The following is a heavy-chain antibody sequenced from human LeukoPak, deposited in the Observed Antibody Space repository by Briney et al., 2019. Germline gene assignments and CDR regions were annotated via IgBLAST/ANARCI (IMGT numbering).Heavy chain of an antibody. D-gene: IGHD2-2*01. Sequence: QPGGSLRLYCVASDFTFDFYWMTWVRQAPGKGLEWLANILPDGSQKYYVDSVKGRFTISRDNPKNSLYLQINNLRAEDTAVYYCGRLAHNAWYAIDFWGQGTLVTVSS. J-gene: IGHJ4*02. CDR3: GRLAHNAWYAIDF. V-gene: IGHV3-7*01. CDR2: ILPDGSQK. CDR1: DFTFDFYW.